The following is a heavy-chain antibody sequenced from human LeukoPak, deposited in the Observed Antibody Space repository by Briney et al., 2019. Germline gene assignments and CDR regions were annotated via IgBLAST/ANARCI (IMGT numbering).Heavy chain of an antibody. J-gene: IGHJ4*02. CDR2: IYPGDSDT. Sequence: GESLKISCKGSGYIFTSNWIGWVRQMPGKGLEGMGIIYPGDSDTRYSPSFEGQVTISVDKSISTAYLQWISLQAADTGMYYCARQTRDGSGSRGYSFDLWGQGTLVGVCS. D-gene: IGHD3-10*01. CDR3: ARQTRDGSGSRGYSFDL. V-gene: IGHV5-51*01. CDR1: GYIFTSNW.